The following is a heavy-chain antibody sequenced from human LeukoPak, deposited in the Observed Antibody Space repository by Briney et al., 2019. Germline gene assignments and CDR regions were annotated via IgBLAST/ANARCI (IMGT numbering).Heavy chain of an antibody. Sequence: GGSLRLSCAASRFTISSYTMTWVRQAPGKGLEWVSSISGSGGIIYYTDSVKGRFTISRDNAKNSLYLQMNSLRAEDTALYYGAGPSGPGIYYFDYWGQGTLVTVS. J-gene: IGHJ4*02. CDR1: RFTISSYT. D-gene: IGHD6-19*01. CDR3: AGPSGPGIYYFDY. CDR2: ISGSGGII. V-gene: IGHV3-21*01.